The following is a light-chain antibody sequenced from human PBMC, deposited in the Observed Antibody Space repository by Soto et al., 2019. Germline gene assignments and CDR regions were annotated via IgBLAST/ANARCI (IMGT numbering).Light chain of an antibody. CDR2: GNS. V-gene: IGLV1-40*01. CDR3: QSYDSSLSGSM. J-gene: IGLJ3*02. Sequence: QSVLTQLPSVSGAPGQRVTISCTGSSSNIGAGYHVHWYQQLPGTAPKLLIYGNSNRPSGVPDRFSGSKSGTSASLAITGLQAEDEAEYYCQSYDSSLSGSMFGGGTKLTVL. CDR1: SSNIGAGYH.